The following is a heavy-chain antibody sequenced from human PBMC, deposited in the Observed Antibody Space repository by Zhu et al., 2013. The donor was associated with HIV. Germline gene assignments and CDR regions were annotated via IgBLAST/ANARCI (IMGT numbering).Heavy chain of an antibody. CDR3: APYNAFVDYFEN. V-gene: IGHV3-23*04. D-gene: IGHD3-16*01. CDR1: GFIFSNYG. Sequence: EVQLVESGGGLIQPGGSLRLSCAASGFIFSNYGMSWVRLVPGKGLEWVSGISASGADTDYADSVRGRFIISRDNSKNRLYLQMNRLRAEDTAVYYCAPYNAFVDYFENWGQGTQVTVSS. CDR2: ISASGADT. J-gene: IGHJ4*02.